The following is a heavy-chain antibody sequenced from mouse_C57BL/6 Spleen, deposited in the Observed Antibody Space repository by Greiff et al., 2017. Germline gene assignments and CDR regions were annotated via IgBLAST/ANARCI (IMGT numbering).Heavy chain of an antibody. CDR2: ISYDGSN. V-gene: IGHV3-6*01. J-gene: IGHJ4*01. Sequence: EVQLVESGPGLVKPSQSLSLTCSVTGYSITSGYYWNWIRQFPGNKLEWMGYISYDGSNNYNPSLKNRSSITRDTSKNQFFLKLNSVTTEDTATYYCAREDYAMDYWGQGTSVTVSS. CDR3: AREDYAMDY. CDR1: GYSITSGYY.